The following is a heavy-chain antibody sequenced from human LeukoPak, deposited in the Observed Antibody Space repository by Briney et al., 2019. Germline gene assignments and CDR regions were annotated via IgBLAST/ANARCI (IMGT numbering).Heavy chain of an antibody. CDR1: AYTFTAYY. Sequence: ASVKLSCNSSAYTFTAYYMHWMRQAPGQGLELMGRINPNSGGTNYAQKFQGRVTMTRDTSSNTAYMEVSRLRSDDTAIYYCARDHYSSGSFDPWGQGTLVTVSS. CDR2: INPNSGGT. V-gene: IGHV1-2*06. D-gene: IGHD6-19*01. J-gene: IGHJ5*02. CDR3: ARDHYSSGSFDP.